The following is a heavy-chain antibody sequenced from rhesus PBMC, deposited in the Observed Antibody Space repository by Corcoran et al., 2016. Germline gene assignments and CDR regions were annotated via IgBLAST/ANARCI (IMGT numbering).Heavy chain of an antibody. J-gene: IGHJ4*01. CDR1: GFTFSDYY. CDR2: IINKAKGGKA. V-gene: IGHV3S22*01. Sequence: EVQLVESGGGLVQPGGSLRLSCAASGFTFSDYYLNWVRQAPGKGPDWVGVIINKAKGGKAEYAASVKGRVTISRDDAKSIASRQMNSLKTEDTAVYYCARRIAAASFDYWGQGVLVTVSS. D-gene: IGHD6-25*01. CDR3: ARRIAAASFDY.